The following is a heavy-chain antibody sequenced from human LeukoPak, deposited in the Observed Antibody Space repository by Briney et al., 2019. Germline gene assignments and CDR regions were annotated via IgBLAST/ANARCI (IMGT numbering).Heavy chain of an antibody. CDR3: ARVGYSYALDY. CDR2: INSDGSST. CDR1: GFTFSNYW. Sequence: GGSLRLSCAASGFTFSNYWMHWVRQAPGKGLVWVSRINSDGSSTSYADSVKGRFTISRDNAKNTLYLQMNSLRAEDTAVYYCARVGYSYALDYWGQGTLVTVSS. J-gene: IGHJ4*02. V-gene: IGHV3-74*01. D-gene: IGHD5-18*01.